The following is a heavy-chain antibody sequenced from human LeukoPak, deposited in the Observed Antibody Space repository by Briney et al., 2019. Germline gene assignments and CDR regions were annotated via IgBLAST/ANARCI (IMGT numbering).Heavy chain of an antibody. CDR1: GGSIRSDY. V-gene: IGHV4-59*01. J-gene: IGHJ6*02. CDR2: IFNSGST. Sequence: SETLSLTCTVSGGSIRSDYWSWIRQPPGKGLEWIGCIFNSGSTKYNPSLKSRFTISIDTSTNRFSLKLSSVTAADTAVYYCARSVSGSSSWLYYGMDVWGQGTTVTVPS. D-gene: IGHD1-26*01. CDR3: ARSVSGSSSWLYYGMDV.